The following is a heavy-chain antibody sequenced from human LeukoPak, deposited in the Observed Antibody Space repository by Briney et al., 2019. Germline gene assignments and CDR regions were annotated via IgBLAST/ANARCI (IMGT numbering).Heavy chain of an antibody. CDR3: ASFLTTVTPSPKNYYYYGMDV. J-gene: IGHJ6*02. CDR2: ISSSSSYI. Sequence: RGSLRLSCAASGFTFSSYSMNWVRQAPGKGLEWVSSISSSSSYIYYADSVKGRFTISRDNAKNSLYLQMNSLRAEDTAVYYCASFLTTVTPSPKNYYYYGMDVWGQGTTVTVSS. V-gene: IGHV3-21*01. D-gene: IGHD4-17*01. CDR1: GFTFSSYS.